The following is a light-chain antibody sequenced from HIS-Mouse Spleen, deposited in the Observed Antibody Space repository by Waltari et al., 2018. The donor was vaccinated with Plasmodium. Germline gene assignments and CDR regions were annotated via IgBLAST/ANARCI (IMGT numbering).Light chain of an antibody. CDR1: SSDVGSYNL. CDR3: CSYAGSSTYV. CDR2: EGS. Sequence: QSALTQPASVSGSPGQSITIPCPGTSSDVGSYNLVSWYQQHPGKAPKLRIYEGSKRPSGVSNRFSGSKSGNTASLTISGLQAEDEADYYCCSYAGSSTYVFGTGTKVTVL. V-gene: IGLV2-23*01. J-gene: IGLJ1*01.